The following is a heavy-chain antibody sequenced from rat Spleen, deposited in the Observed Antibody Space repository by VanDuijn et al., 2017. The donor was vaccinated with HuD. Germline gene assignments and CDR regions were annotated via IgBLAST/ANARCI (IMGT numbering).Heavy chain of an antibody. V-gene: IGHV3-1*01. Sequence: EVQLQESGPGLVKPSQSLSLACSVTGCSITSNYWGWIRKFPGNKLEWVGYISYSGGTSYNPSLKSRISITRDTSKNQFFLQLNSVTTEDTATYYCARWGTYYFDYWGQGIMVTVSS. CDR2: ISYSGGT. CDR1: GCSITSNY. CDR3: ARWGTYYFDY. J-gene: IGHJ2*01. D-gene: IGHD3-2*01.